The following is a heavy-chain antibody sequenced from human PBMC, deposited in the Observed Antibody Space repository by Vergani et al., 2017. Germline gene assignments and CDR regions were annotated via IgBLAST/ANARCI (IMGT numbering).Heavy chain of an antibody. CDR1: GYTFTGYY. D-gene: IGHD5-18*01. V-gene: IGHV1-2*02. CDR3: ARDLVRDIQLWLPMDY. CDR2: INPNSGGT. Sequence: QVQLVQSGAEVKKPGASVKVSCKASGYTFTGYYMHWVRQAPGQGLEWMGWINPNSGGTNYAQKFQGRVTMTRDTSISTAYMELSRLRSDDTAVYYCARDLVRDIQLWLPMDYWGQGTLVTVSS. J-gene: IGHJ4*02.